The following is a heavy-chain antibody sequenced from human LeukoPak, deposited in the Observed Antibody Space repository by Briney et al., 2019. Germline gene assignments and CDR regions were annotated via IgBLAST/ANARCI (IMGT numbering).Heavy chain of an antibody. Sequence: ASVKVSCKASGYTFTSYDINWVLQAIGQGLEWMGWMSPNSGNTGYAQKFQGRVTISRNTSISTAYMELSSLRSEDTAVYYCARMERIGSDNWFDPWGQGTLVTVSS. CDR2: MSPNSGNT. CDR1: GYTFTSYD. J-gene: IGHJ5*02. D-gene: IGHD1-1*01. CDR3: ARMERIGSDNWFDP. V-gene: IGHV1-8*03.